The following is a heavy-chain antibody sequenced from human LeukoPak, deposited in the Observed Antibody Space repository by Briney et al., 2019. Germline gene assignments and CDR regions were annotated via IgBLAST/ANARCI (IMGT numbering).Heavy chain of an antibody. J-gene: IGHJ4*02. CDR1: GFTVSGNL. D-gene: IGHD3-10*01. V-gene: IGHV3-66*01. Sequence: GGSLRLSCAASGFTVSGNLMSWVRQAPGKGLEWVSVIYSGGTTSYADSVKGRFTISRDNSKNTLYLQMNSLRAEDTAVYYCARDPDYYGSGSGGYWGQGTLVNVTS. CDR2: IYSGGTT. CDR3: ARDPDYYGSGSGGY.